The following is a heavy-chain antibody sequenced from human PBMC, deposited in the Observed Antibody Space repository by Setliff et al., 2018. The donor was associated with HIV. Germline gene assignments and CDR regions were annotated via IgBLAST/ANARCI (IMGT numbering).Heavy chain of an antibody. CDR2: LSPSGTT. J-gene: IGHJ3*02. Sequence: SETLSLTCTVYGGSFSNYYTNWIRQPPGKGLEWIGELSPSGTTRSNPSLQSRVTISLDTSNNQFSLKLTSVTAADTAVYYCILLGMHGAFDIWGQGTMVTVSS. CDR3: ILLGMHGAFDI. D-gene: IGHD7-27*01. CDR1: GGSFSNYY. V-gene: IGHV4-34*03.